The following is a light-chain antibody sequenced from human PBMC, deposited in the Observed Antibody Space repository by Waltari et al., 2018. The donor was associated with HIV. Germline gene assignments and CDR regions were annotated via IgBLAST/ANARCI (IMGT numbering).Light chain of an antibody. Sequence: SSELTQDPAVSVALGQTVKITCQGDNLRTYYASRYQQKPGQAPVLVSYGKNKRPPEIPDRFSSSASRNTASLTITGAQAEDEADYYCKTRDRSGNLYVFGTGTTVTVL. CDR2: GKN. CDR3: KTRDRSGNLYV. CDR1: NLRTYY. V-gene: IGLV3-19*01. J-gene: IGLJ1*01.